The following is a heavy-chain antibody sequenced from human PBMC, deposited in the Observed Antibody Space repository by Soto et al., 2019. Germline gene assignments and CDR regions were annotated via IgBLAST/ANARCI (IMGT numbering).Heavy chain of an antibody. CDR2: IYSGGST. J-gene: IGHJ4*02. V-gene: IGHV3-53*04. Sequence: GGSLRLSCAASGFTVSSNYMSWVRQAPGKGLEWVSVIYSGGSTYYADSVKGRFTISRHNSKNTLYLQMNSLRAEDTAVYYCAREGGYCSSTSCYEFDYWGQGTLVTVSS. CDR1: GFTVSSNY. CDR3: AREGGYCSSTSCYEFDY. D-gene: IGHD2-2*01.